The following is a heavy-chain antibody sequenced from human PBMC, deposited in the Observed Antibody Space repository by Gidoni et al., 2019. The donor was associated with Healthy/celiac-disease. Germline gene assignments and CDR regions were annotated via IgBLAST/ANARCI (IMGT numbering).Heavy chain of an antibody. CDR1: GFTVSSNY. Sequence: EVQLVESGGGLVQPGGSLRLSCAASGFTVSSNYMSWVRQAPGKGLEWVSVIYSGGSTYYADSVKGRFTISRHNSKNTLYLQMNSLRAEDTAVYYCATSQNGSHDAFDIWGQGTMVTVSS. D-gene: IGHD1-26*01. J-gene: IGHJ3*02. CDR3: ATSQNGSHDAFDI. CDR2: IYSGGST. V-gene: IGHV3-53*04.